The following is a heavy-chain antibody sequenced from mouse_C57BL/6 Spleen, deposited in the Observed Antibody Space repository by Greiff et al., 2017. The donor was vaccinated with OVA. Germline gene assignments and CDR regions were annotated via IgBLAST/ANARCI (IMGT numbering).Heavy chain of an antibody. D-gene: IGHD1-1*01. CDR2: ISGGGGNT. Sequence: EVKVVESGGGLVKPGGSLKLSCAASGFTFSSYTMSWVRQTPEKRLEWVATISGGGGNTYYPDSVKGRFTISRDNAKNTLYLQMSSLRSEDTALYYCARSFYYYGSKPSWFAYWGQGTLVTVSA. J-gene: IGHJ3*01. CDR3: ARSFYYYGSKPSWFAY. V-gene: IGHV5-9*01. CDR1: GFTFSSYT.